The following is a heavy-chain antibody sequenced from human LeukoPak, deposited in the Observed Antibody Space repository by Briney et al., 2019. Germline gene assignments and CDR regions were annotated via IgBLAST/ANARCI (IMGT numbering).Heavy chain of an antibody. J-gene: IGHJ4*02. CDR3: AMNKEVMIALN. CDR2: ISSSGSTI. Sequence: GGSLRLSCAASGFTFSSYEMNWVRQAPGQGLEWVSYISSSGSTIYYADSLKGRFTISRDNAKNSLYLQMNSLRAEDTAVYYCAMNKEVMIALNWGQGTLVTVSS. D-gene: IGHD3-22*01. V-gene: IGHV3-48*03. CDR1: GFTFSSYE.